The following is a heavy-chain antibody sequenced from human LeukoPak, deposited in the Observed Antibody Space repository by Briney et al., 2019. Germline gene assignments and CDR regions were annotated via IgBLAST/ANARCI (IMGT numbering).Heavy chain of an antibody. J-gene: IGHJ4*02. CDR2: LSGNGDNT. D-gene: IGHD3-10*01. CDR3: ARELLWFGELSPFDY. V-gene: IGHV3-23*01. CDR1: GFTFKTCA. Sequence: GGSLRLSCAASGFTFKTCAMNWVRQAPGRGLEWVSHLSGNGDNTYYADSVKGRFTISRDNSKNTLYLQMNSLRAEDTAVYYCARELLWFGELSPFDYWGQGTLVTVSS.